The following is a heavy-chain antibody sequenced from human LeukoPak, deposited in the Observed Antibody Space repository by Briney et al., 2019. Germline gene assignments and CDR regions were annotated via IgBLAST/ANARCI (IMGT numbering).Heavy chain of an antibody. D-gene: IGHD3-10*01. V-gene: IGHV1-69*06. CDR3: ATHQGAMVRGALIIYYYYGMDV. Sequence: RASVKVSCKASGGTFSSYAISWVRQAPGQGLEWMGGIIPIFGTANYAQKFQGRVTMTEDTSTDTAYMELSSLRSEDTAVYYCATHQGAMVRGALIIYYYYGMDVWGQGTTVTVSS. CDR2: IIPIFGTA. CDR1: GGTFSSYA. J-gene: IGHJ6*02.